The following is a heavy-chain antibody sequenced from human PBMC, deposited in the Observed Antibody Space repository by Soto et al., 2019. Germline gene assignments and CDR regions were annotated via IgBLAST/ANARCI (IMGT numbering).Heavy chain of an antibody. Sequence: PGGSLRLSCAASGFTFSSYGMHWVRQAPGKGLEWVAVISYDGSNKYYADSVKGRFTISRDNSKNTLYLQMNSLRAEDTAVYYCAREDVVPAVAYYYYGMDVWGQGTTVTVSS. D-gene: IGHD2-2*01. V-gene: IGHV3-30*03. CDR1: GFTFSSYG. J-gene: IGHJ6*02. CDR2: ISYDGSNK. CDR3: AREDVVPAVAYYYYGMDV.